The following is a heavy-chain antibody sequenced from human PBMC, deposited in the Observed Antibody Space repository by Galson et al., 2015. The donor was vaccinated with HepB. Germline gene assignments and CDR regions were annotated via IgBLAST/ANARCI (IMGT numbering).Heavy chain of an antibody. Sequence: SLRLSCAASGFSFSSYGLHWVRQAPGKGLEWVSFIRYDGTNEYYADSVKGRFTISRDNSKNTLYLQMNSLRAEDTAVYYCAQESTVTTKNWFDPWGQGTLVTVSS. J-gene: IGHJ5*02. D-gene: IGHD4-17*01. CDR2: IRYDGTNE. V-gene: IGHV3-30*02. CDR3: AQESTVTTKNWFDP. CDR1: GFSFSSYG.